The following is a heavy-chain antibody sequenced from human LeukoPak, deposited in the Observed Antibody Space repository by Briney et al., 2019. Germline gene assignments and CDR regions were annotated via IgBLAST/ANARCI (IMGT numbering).Heavy chain of an antibody. CDR1: GFTFSSYA. J-gene: IGHJ4*02. V-gene: IGHV3-30*04. CDR2: ISYDGSNK. D-gene: IGHD3-10*01. CDR3: AKDLDYYLSGSWV. Sequence: GGSLRLSCAASGFTFSSYAMHWVRQAPGKGLEWVAVISYDGSNKYYADSVKGRFTISRDNSKNTLYLQMNSLRAEDTAVYYCAKDLDYYLSGSWVWGQGTLVTVSS.